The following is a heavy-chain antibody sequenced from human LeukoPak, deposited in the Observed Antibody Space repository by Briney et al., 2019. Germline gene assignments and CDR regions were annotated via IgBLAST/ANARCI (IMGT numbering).Heavy chain of an antibody. D-gene: IGHD2/OR15-2a*01. CDR1: GGSFSGYY. J-gene: IGHJ6*04. CDR3: ARDKSTFDV. V-gene: IGHV4-34*01. CDR2: INHSGST. Sequence: SETLSLTCAVYGGSFSGYYWSWIRQPPGKGLEWTGEINHSGSTNYNPSLKSRVTISVDTSKDQFSLKLSSVTAADTAVYYCARDKSTFDVWGKGTTVTVSS.